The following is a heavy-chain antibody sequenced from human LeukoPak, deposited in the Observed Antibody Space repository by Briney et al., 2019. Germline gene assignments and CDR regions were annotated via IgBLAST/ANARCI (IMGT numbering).Heavy chain of an antibody. D-gene: IGHD3-22*01. CDR3: ARDIDDSSGYSYFDY. J-gene: IGHJ4*02. Sequence: GGSLRLSCAASGFTFSSYEMNWARQAPGKGLEWVSYISSSGSTIYYADSVKGRFTISRDNAKNSLYLQMSSLRAEDTAVYYCARDIDDSSGYSYFDYWGQGTLVTVSS. CDR2: ISSSGSTI. CDR1: GFTFSSYE. V-gene: IGHV3-48*03.